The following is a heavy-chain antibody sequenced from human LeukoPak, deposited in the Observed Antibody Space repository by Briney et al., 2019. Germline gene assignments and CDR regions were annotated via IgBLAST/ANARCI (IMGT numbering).Heavy chain of an antibody. CDR2: IYYSGST. J-gene: IGHJ4*02. CDR1: GCSISSDAYY. Sequence: SETLSLTCAVSGCSISSDAYYWIWIRQHPGKGLEWIGYIYYSGSTYYNPSLKSRVTISVDTSKNQFSLKLSSVTAADTAVYYCARAVGSYGGNVDYWGQGTLVTVSS. D-gene: IGHD4-23*01. V-gene: IGHV4-31*11. CDR3: ARAVGSYGGNVDY.